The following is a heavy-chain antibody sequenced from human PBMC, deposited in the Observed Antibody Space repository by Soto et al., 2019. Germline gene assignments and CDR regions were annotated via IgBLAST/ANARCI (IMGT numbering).Heavy chain of an antibody. CDR2: IMPVFPTP. CDR3: ARDKDRLQLGGNYYYILDV. Sequence: QVQLVQSGAEVKKPGSSVKVSCKTSGGTFSTSAISWVRQAPGQGLEWVGGIMPVFPTPDYAQNFQGRVTITAADPTTTAYLELTSLRADDTAVYYCARDKDRLQLGGNYYYILDVWGQGTAITVSS. CDR1: GGTFSTSA. D-gene: IGHD1-1*01. J-gene: IGHJ6*02. V-gene: IGHV1-69*12.